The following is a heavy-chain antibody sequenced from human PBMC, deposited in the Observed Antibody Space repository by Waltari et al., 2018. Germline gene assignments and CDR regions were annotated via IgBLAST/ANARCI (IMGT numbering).Heavy chain of an antibody. CDR2: LSSSGSTI. J-gene: IGHJ4*02. D-gene: IGHD7-27*01. V-gene: IGHV3-48*03. CDR1: GFTFSSYE. Sequence: EVQLVESGGGLVQPGGSLRLSCAASGFTFSSYEMNWVRQAPGKGLGWGSYLSSSGSTIYYADPVKGRFTISRDNAKNSLYLQMNSLRAEDAAVYYCARGDALGNWDFDYWGQGTLVTVSS. CDR3: ARGDALGNWDFDY.